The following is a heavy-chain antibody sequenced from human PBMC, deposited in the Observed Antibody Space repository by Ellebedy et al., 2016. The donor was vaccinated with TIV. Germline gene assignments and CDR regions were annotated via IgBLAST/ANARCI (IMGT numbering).Heavy chain of an antibody. CDR3: ARAIYGASYL. Sequence: GESLKISCAASGFTFNNFDMTWVRQAPGKGLEWVANINEDGTKKHYVDSVRGRFTISRDYAGNSLFLQMNSLGAEDTAVYYCARAIYGASYLWGRGTLVTVSS. CDR1: GFTFNNFD. D-gene: IGHD4-17*01. V-gene: IGHV3-7*01. J-gene: IGHJ2*01. CDR2: INEDGTKK.